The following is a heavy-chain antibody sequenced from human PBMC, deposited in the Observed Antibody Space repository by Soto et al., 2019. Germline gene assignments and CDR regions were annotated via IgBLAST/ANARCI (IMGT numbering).Heavy chain of an antibody. CDR2: VIPILGMA. V-gene: IGHV1-69*08. J-gene: IGHJ3*02. Sequence: QVQLVQSGAEVKRPGSSVKVSCKTSGGTLSSDTFSWVRQAPGQGLEWVGRVIPILGMANNAQNFEGRVTFTADKYPNTAYMELTTLRSEDTAIYYCAREASYDAFDIWGQGTLVTVSS. CDR3: AREASYDAFDI. CDR1: GGTLSSDT.